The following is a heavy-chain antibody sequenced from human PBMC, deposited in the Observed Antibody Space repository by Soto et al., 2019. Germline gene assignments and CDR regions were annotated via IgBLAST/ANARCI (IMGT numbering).Heavy chain of an antibody. CDR3: ARVATRPSPYSSSLQLKFDY. J-gene: IGHJ4*02. CDR2: IKQDGSEK. Sequence: GGSLRLSCAASGFTFSSYWMSWVRQAPGKGLEWVANIKQDGSEKYYVDSVKGRFTISRDNAKNSLYLQMNSLRAEDTAVYYCARVATRPSPYSSSLQLKFDYWGQGTLVTVSS. V-gene: IGHV3-7*01. D-gene: IGHD6-13*01. CDR1: GFTFSSYW.